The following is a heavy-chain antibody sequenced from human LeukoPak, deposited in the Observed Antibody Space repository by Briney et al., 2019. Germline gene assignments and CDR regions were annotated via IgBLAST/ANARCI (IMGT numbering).Heavy chain of an antibody. CDR3: ARDRSGYYPYYFDY. V-gene: IGHV3-66*02. CDR1: GFTVSSNY. CDR2: IYSGGST. D-gene: IGHD3-22*01. J-gene: IGHJ4*02. Sequence: GGSLRLSCTASGFTVSSNYMSWVRQAPGKGLEGVSIIYSGGSTYYADSVKGRFVLSRDNSKNTLYLQMNSLRAEDTAVYYCARDRSGYYPYYFDYWGQGTLVTVSS.